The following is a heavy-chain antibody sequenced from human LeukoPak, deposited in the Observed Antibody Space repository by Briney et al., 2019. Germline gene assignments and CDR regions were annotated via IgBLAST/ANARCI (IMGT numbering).Heavy chain of an antibody. CDR1: GYTFTGYY. V-gene: IGHV1-2*02. CDR2: INPNSGGT. CDR3: ARGASSGSYYDNWFDP. D-gene: IGHD3-10*01. J-gene: IGHJ5*02. Sequence: VASVKVSCKASGYTFTGYYMHWVRQAPGQGLEWMGWINPNSGGTNYAQKFQGRVTMTRDTSISTAYMELSRLRSDDTAVYYCARGASSGSYYDNWFDPWGQGTLVTVSS.